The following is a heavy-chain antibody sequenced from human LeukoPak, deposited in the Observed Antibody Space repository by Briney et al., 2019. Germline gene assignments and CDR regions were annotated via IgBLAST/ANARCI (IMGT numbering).Heavy chain of an antibody. CDR2: ISSSSSYI. D-gene: IGHD2-15*01. CDR1: GFTFSSYS. J-gene: IGHJ4*02. Sequence: GGSLRLSCAASGFTFSSYSMNWVRQAPGKGLEWVSSISSSSSYIYYADSVKGRFTISRDNAKNSLYLQMNSLRAEDTAVYYCARGPVVVAATLDYWGQGTLVTVSS. V-gene: IGHV3-21*01. CDR3: ARGPVVVAATLDY.